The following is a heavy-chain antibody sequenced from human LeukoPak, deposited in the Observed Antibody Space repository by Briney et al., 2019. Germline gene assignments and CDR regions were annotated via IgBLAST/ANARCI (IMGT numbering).Heavy chain of an antibody. CDR1: GFTFSSYE. V-gene: IGHV3-48*03. CDR2: ISSGGSTI. CDR3: AKARDAPGYGYYYYGMDA. Sequence: GGSLRLSCAASGFTFSSYEMNWVRQAPGKGLEWVSYISSGGSTIYYADSVKGRFTISRDNSKNTLYLQMNSLRAEDTAVYYCAKARDAPGYGYYYYGMDAWGQGTTVTVSS. D-gene: IGHD5-18*01. J-gene: IGHJ6*02.